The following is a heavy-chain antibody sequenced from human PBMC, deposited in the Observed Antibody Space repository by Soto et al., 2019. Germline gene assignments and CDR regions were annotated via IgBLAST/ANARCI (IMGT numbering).Heavy chain of an antibody. CDR1: GFIFDTVD. CDR2: IIGHNGRT. D-gene: IGHD6-19*01. J-gene: IGHJ4*02. Sequence: EVQLLGSGGGLVQPGGSLSLSCAASGFIFDTVDMSWVRQAPGKGLEWVSAIIGHNGRTYYADSVTGRFTISKDKSNKTLYLQMNSLRVEDTAIYYCTKGSWLDDFCGQGVLVTVSS. V-gene: IGHV3-23*01. CDR3: TKGSWLDDF.